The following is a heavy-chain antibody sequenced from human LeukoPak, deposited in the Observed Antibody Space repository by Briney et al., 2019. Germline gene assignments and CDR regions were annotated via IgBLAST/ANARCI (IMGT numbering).Heavy chain of an antibody. CDR3: ASGPYNWFDP. CDR2: IYSGGST. Sequence: GGSLRLSCAASGFTVSSNYMSWVRQAPGEGLEWVSVIYSGGSTYYADSVKGRFTISRHNSKNTLYLQMNSLRAEDTAVYYCASGPYNWFDPWGQGTLVTVSS. V-gene: IGHV3-53*04. CDR1: GFTVSSNY. J-gene: IGHJ5*02.